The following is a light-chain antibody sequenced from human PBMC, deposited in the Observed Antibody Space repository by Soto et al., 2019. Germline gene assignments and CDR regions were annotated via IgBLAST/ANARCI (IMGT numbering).Light chain of an antibody. Sequence: EIVLTQSPGTLSLSPGERATLSCRASQSVINSYLAWYQQKPGQAPRLLIYGASNRASGIPDRFSGSGSGTDFTLTISRLEPEDFAVYYFQQYGSSPRTFGQGTNVEIK. CDR3: QQYGSSPRT. J-gene: IGKJ1*01. CDR2: GAS. CDR1: QSVINSY. V-gene: IGKV3-20*01.